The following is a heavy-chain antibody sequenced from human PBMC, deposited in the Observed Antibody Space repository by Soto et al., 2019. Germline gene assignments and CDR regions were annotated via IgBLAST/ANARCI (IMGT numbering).Heavy chain of an antibody. Sequence: ASVKVSCKASGYTFTSYGISWVRQAPGQGLEWMGWVSAYNGNTNYAQKLQGRVTMTTDTSTSTAYMELRSLRSDDTAVYYCARDGYCSSTSCPPYYYYYYGMDVWGQGTTVTVSS. CDR2: VSAYNGNT. CDR3: ARDGYCSSTSCPPYYYYYYGMDV. V-gene: IGHV1-18*01. CDR1: GYTFTSYG. J-gene: IGHJ6*02. D-gene: IGHD2-2*03.